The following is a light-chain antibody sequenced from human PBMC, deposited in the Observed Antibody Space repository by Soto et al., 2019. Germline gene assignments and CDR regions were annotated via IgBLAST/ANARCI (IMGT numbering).Light chain of an antibody. CDR1: RDVGSD. CDR2: AAS. J-gene: IGKJ1*01. CDR3: LQDYGDSWT. V-gene: IGKV1-6*01. Sequence: QMTQSPSSLSASVGAKIIITCRASRDVGSDVSWYQQKPGQAPKLLIDAASNLYTGVPSRFSGCRSGTGSTLTISSLQPEDFASYYCLQDYGDSWTFGQGTKVDIK.